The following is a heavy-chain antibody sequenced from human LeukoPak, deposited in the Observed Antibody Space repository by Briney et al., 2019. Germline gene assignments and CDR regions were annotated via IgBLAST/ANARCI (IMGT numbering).Heavy chain of an antibody. CDR2: IYYSGST. Sequence: SETLSLTCTVSGYSISSGYYWGWIRQPPGKGLEWIGSIYYSGSTYYNPSLKSRVTISVDTSKNQFSLKLSSVTAADTAVYYCARVAVDTAFLNLYYYYYMDVWGKGTTVTISS. CDR1: GYSISSGYY. V-gene: IGHV4-38-2*02. J-gene: IGHJ6*03. CDR3: ARVAVDTAFLNLYYYYYMDV. D-gene: IGHD5-18*01.